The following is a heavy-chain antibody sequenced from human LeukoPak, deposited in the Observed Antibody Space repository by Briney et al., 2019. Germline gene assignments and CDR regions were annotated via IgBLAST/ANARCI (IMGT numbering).Heavy chain of an antibody. CDR3: ATDRNEGKYYDY. Sequence: PGRSLRLSCAASGFTFSSYAMHWVRQAPGKGLEWVTFIWYDGSHQYYIDSVKGRFTVSRDNAKSTLYLQMDSLRAEDTAVYYCATDRNEGKYYDYWGQGTLVTVSS. CDR2: IWYDGSHQ. D-gene: IGHD2/OR15-2a*01. CDR1: GFTFSSYA. J-gene: IGHJ4*02. V-gene: IGHV3-30*04.